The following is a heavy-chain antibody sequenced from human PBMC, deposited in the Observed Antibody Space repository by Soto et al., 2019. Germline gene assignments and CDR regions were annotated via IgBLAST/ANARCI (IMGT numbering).Heavy chain of an antibody. J-gene: IGHJ4*02. CDR2: MNPNSGNT. CDR1: GYTFTNFD. Sequence: ASVKVSCKASGYTFTNFDINWVLQATGQGLEWLGWMNPNSGNTGYAQKFQGRVTMTRNTSITTAYMELSSLRSDDTAVYYCARGGLVGSGSYNIDYWGQGNLVTVAS. V-gene: IGHV1-8*01. D-gene: IGHD3-10*01. CDR3: ARGGLVGSGSYNIDY.